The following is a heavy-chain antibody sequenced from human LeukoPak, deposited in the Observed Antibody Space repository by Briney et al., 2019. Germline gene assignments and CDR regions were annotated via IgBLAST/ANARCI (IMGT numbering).Heavy chain of an antibody. Sequence: SETLSLTCTVSGGSISSYYWSWIRQPPGKGLEWIGYIYYSGSTNYNPSLKSRVTISVDTSKNQFSLKLSSVTAADTAVYYCARGGSGWVQMYNWFDPWGQGTLVTVSS. CDR2: IYYSGST. CDR3: ARGGSGWVQMYNWFDP. J-gene: IGHJ5*02. CDR1: GGSISSYY. D-gene: IGHD6-19*01. V-gene: IGHV4-59*01.